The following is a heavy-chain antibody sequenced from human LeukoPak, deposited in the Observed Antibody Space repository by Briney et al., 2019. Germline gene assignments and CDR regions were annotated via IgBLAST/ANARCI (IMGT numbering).Heavy chain of an antibody. D-gene: IGHD6-13*01. V-gene: IGHV3-9*01. J-gene: IGHJ5*02. CDR1: GFTFDDYA. CDR3: AKAGYSSSWYFPFDP. Sequence: SLRLSCAAPGFTFDDYAMHWVRQAPGKGLEWVSGISWNSGSIGYADSVKGRFTISRDNAKNSLYLQMNSLRAEDTALYYCAKAGYSSSWYFPFDPWGQGTLVTASS. CDR2: ISWNSGSI.